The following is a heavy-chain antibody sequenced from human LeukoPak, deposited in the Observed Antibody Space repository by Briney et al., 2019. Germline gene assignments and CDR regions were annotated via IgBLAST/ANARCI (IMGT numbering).Heavy chain of an antibody. Sequence: GGSLRLSCAASGFTFSSYWMNWVRQAPGKGLEWVANIKQDGSEKYYVDSVKGRFTISRDNAKNSLYLQMNSLRAEDTAVYYWGKQNYGDAHDYWGQGTLVTVSS. CDR3: GKQNYGDAHDY. V-gene: IGHV3-7*01. CDR2: IKQDGSEK. CDR1: GFTFSSYW. D-gene: IGHD4/OR15-4a*01. J-gene: IGHJ4*02.